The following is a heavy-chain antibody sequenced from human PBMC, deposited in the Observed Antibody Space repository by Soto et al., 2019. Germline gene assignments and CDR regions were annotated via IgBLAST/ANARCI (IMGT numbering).Heavy chain of an antibody. D-gene: IGHD2-2*01. V-gene: IGHV1-69*12. Sequence: QVQLVQSGAEVKKPGSSVKVSCKASGVTFSSYAISWVRQAHGQGLEWMGGSIPIFGTANYAQKFQGRVTITADESTSTAYMELSSLRSEDTAVYYCARGRSNIVLVPAAMPGDYYDGMDVWGQGTTVTVSS. CDR2: SIPIFGTA. J-gene: IGHJ6*02. CDR3: ARGRSNIVLVPAAMPGDYYDGMDV. CDR1: GVTFSSYA.